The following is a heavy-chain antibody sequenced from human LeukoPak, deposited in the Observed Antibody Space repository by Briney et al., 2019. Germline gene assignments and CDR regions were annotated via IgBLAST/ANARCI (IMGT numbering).Heavy chain of an antibody. D-gene: IGHD3-3*01. V-gene: IGHV3-21*01. Sequence: PGGSLRLSCAASGFTFSSYSMNWVRQAPGKGLEWVSSISSSSSYIYYADSVKGRFTISRDNAKNSLYLQMNSLRAEDTAVYYCAREVAGYDFRSGYLSADYYGMDVWGQGTTVTVSS. CDR3: AREVAGYDFRSGYLSADYYGMDV. J-gene: IGHJ6*02. CDR2: ISSSSSYI. CDR1: GFTFSSYS.